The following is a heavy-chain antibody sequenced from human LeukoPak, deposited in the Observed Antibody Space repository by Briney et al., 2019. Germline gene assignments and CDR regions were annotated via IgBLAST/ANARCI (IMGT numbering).Heavy chain of an antibody. D-gene: IGHD2/OR15-2a*01. CDR1: GFTFSSYG. CDR2: IWCDGSNK. V-gene: IGHV3-33*01. CDR3: AREGPRGNSQFDY. Sequence: GGSLRLSCAASGFTFSSYGMHWVRQAPGKGLEWVALIWCDGSNKYYADSVKGRLTISRDNSKNTLYLQMNSLRAEDTAVYYCAREGPRGNSQFDYWGQGTLVTVSS. J-gene: IGHJ4*02.